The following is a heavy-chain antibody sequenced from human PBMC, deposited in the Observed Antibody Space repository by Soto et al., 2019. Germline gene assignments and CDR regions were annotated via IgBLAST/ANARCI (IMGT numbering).Heavy chain of an antibody. J-gene: IGHJ6*02. Sequence: GGSLRLSCAASGFTFSSYWMHWVRQSPGKGLVWVSRINSDGSSTSYADSVKGRFTISRDNAKNTLYLQMNSLRAEDTAVYYCGRAVREYDYLSYYGMAVWGQGTPVTVSS. CDR2: INSDGSST. V-gene: IGHV3-74*01. CDR1: GFTFSSYW. CDR3: GRAVREYDYLSYYGMAV. D-gene: IGHD5-12*01.